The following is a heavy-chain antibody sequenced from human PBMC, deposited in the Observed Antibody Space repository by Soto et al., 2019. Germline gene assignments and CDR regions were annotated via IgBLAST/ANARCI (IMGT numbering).Heavy chain of an antibody. CDR1: GYTFTSYG. CDR2: ISAYNGNT. Sequence: GGPVNGSCKGSGYTFTSYGNKWVRQAPGQGLEWMGWISAYNGNTNYAQKLQGRVTMTTDTSTSTAYMELRSLRSDDTAVYYCARVMVRGAGDYWGQGTLVTVSS. CDR3: ARVMVRGAGDY. J-gene: IGHJ4*02. V-gene: IGHV1-18*04. D-gene: IGHD3-10*01.